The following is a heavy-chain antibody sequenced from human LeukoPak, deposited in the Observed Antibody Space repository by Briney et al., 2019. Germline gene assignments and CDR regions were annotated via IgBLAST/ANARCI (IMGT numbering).Heavy chain of an antibody. D-gene: IGHD3-22*01. CDR1: GFTFSPYA. J-gene: IGHJ4*02. V-gene: IGHV3-30*01. Sequence: QTGGSLRLSCAASGFTFSPYAMHWVRQAPGKGLEWVSCISYDGSDTFYADSVKGRFTISRDNSRNTLYLEMDSLRAGDTAVYFCARDFHDSSGYGQHCDYWGQGTLVTVSS. CDR2: ISYDGSDT. CDR3: ARDFHDSSGYGQHCDY.